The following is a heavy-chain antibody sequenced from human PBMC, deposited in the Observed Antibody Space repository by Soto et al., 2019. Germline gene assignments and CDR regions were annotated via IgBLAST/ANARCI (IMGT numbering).Heavy chain of an antibody. CDR2: IWYEGSNK. Sequence: GGSLRLSCAASGFTFSSYGMHWVRQAPGTGLEWVAVIWYEGSNKYYADSVKGRFTISRDNSKNTLYLQMNSLRAEDTAVYYCAREVYYYGSSGVVDYGGQGTLVTVSS. CDR3: AREVYYYGSSGVVDY. V-gene: IGHV3-33*01. CDR1: GFTFSSYG. J-gene: IGHJ4*02. D-gene: IGHD3-22*01.